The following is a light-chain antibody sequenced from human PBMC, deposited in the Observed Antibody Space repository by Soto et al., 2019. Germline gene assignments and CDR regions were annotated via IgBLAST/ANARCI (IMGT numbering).Light chain of an antibody. CDR3: QQYNNWPPVT. Sequence: EIAMTQSAATLSVSPGERATLSCRASQSVSNNLAWYQQKPGQAPRLLIYGASTRATGIPARFSGSGSGTEFTLTISSLQSEDFAVYYCQQYNNWPPVTFGQGTKVEIK. CDR2: GAS. J-gene: IGKJ1*01. CDR1: QSVSNN. V-gene: IGKV3-15*01.